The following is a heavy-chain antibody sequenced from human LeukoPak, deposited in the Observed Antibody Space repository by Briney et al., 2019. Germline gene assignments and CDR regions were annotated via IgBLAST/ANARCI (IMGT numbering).Heavy chain of an antibody. V-gene: IGHV3-30*04. CDR1: GFTFSNYA. D-gene: IGHD3-22*01. CDR3: ARDPRGPTGYDSSGRDTFDS. J-gene: IGHJ4*02. Sequence: GGSLRLSCAASGFTFSNYAMHWVRQAPGKGLEWVGVIFYDGSMKYYADSVKGRFTISRDNSKNTLYLQMNGLRAEDTAVYYCARDPRGPTGYDSSGRDTFDSWGQGTLVTVSS. CDR2: IFYDGSMK.